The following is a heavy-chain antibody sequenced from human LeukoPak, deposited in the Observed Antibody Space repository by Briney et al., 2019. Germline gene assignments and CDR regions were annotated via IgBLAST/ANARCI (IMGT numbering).Heavy chain of an antibody. J-gene: IGHJ5*02. Sequence: SETLSLTCTVSGGSISSYYWSWIRQPPGKGLEWIGNIYYNGSTNYNPSLKSRVTISVDTSKNQFSLKLSSVTAADTAVYYCAPVVVAATNWFDPWGQGTLVTVSS. D-gene: IGHD2-15*01. CDR1: GGSISSYY. V-gene: IGHV4-59*12. CDR3: APVVVAATNWFDP. CDR2: IYYNGST.